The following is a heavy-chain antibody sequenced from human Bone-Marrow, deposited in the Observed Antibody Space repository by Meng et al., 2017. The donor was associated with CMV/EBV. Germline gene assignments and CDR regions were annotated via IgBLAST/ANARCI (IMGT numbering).Heavy chain of an antibody. Sequence: GDSCSSGGIGWVRQMPWKGMEWMGIINHGESETRYSPCFQGQVTISADKSTSTAYRECSRLKDSDTAMYYCARRRDYGGAGGGWFDPWGQGTLVTVSS. D-gene: IGHD3-16*01. CDR1: GDSCSSGG. CDR2: INHGESET. J-gene: IGHJ5*02. V-gene: IGHV5-51*01. CDR3: ARRRDYGGAGGGWFDP.